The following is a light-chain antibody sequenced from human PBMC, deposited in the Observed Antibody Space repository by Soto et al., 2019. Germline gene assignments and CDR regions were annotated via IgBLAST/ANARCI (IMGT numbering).Light chain of an antibody. J-gene: IGLJ1*01. CDR3: CSSGGSPTYV. CDR2: DVS. Sequence: QSVLTQPRSVSGSPGQSVTISCTGTSSDFGGYNYVSWYQHHPGKAPKLMIYDVSERPSGVPDRFSGSKSGNTASLTISGLQAEDEADYYCCSSGGSPTYVFGTGTKLTVL. CDR1: SSDFGGYNY. V-gene: IGLV2-11*01.